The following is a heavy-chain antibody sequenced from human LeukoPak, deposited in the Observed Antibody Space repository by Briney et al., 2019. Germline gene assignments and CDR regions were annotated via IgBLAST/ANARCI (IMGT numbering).Heavy chain of an antibody. Sequence: PGGSLRLSCAASGFTFSSYSMNWVRQAPGKGLEWVSSISSSSSYIYYADSVKGRFTISRDNAKNSLYLQMDSLRAEDTAVYYCARDRVAAHPGGSWGQGTLVTVSS. D-gene: IGHD6-6*01. CDR2: ISSSSSYI. CDR1: GFTFSSYS. V-gene: IGHV3-21*01. CDR3: ARDRVAAHPGGS. J-gene: IGHJ4*02.